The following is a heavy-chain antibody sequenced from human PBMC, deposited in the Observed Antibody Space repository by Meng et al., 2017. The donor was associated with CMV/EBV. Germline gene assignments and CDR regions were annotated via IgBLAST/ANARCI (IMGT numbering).Heavy chain of an antibody. CDR1: GFTFSSYA. CDR3: ARGQDYDFWSGSY. V-gene: IGHV3-23*03. CDR2: IYSGGSNT. Sequence: GESLKISCAASGFTFSSYAMSWVRQAPGKGLEWVSVIYSGGSNTYYADSVKGRFTISRDNSKNTLYLQMNSLRAEDTAVYYCARGQDYDFWSGSYWGQGTLVTVSS. J-gene: IGHJ4*02. D-gene: IGHD3-3*01.